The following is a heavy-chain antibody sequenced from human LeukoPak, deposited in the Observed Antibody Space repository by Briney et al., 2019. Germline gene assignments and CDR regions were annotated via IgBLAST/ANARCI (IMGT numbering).Heavy chain of an antibody. Sequence: SETLSLTCTVSGGSISSSSYYLGWIRQPPGEGLEWIGSIFYSGTTYYNPSLKSRVTISVDTSENQFSLKLSSVTAADTAVYYCASHREYYYDSSGYFDYWGQGTLVTVSS. V-gene: IGHV4-39*07. J-gene: IGHJ4*02. CDR1: GGSISSSSYY. CDR2: IFYSGTT. CDR3: ASHREYYYDSSGYFDY. D-gene: IGHD3-22*01.